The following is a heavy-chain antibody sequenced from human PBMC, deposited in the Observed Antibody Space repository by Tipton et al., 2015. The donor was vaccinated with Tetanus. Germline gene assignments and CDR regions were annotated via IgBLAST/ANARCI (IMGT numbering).Heavy chain of an antibody. CDR3: ARDEGRSPVKGFDY. D-gene: IGHD6-6*01. Sequence: SLRLSCAASGFTFSSYWMSWVRQAPGKGLEWVANIKQDGSEKYYVDSVKGRFTISRDNAKNSLYLQMNSLRAEDTAVYYCARDEGRSPVKGFDYWGQGTLDTVSS. CDR2: IKQDGSEK. J-gene: IGHJ4*02. V-gene: IGHV3-7*01. CDR1: GFTFSSYW.